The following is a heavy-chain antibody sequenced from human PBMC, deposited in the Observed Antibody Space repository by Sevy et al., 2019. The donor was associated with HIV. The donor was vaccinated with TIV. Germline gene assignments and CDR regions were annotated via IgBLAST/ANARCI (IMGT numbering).Heavy chain of an antibody. CDR2: ISASGGST. V-gene: IGHV3-23*01. CDR3: AGAGMGAKGFDY. D-gene: IGHD1-26*01. J-gene: IGHJ4*02. CDR1: GFIFNSYV. Sequence: GGSLRLSCAASGFIFNSYVMSWVRQAPGKGLERVSGISASGGSTFYADSVKGRFTVSRDNFKNALYLEMNSLRVEDTAVYYCAGAGMGAKGFDYWGQGTLVTVSS.